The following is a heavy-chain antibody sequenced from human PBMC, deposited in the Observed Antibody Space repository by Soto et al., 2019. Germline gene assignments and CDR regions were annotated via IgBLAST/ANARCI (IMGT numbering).Heavy chain of an antibody. CDR1: GYTFTSYA. V-gene: IGHV1-3*01. D-gene: IGHD3-3*01. J-gene: IGHJ6*02. Sequence: ASVKVSCKASGYTFTSYAMHWVRQAPGQRLEWMGWINAGNGNTKYSQKFQGRVTITRDTSASTAYMELSSLRSEDTAVYYCARVRVADFWSGYTLYYYGMDVWGQGTTVTVSS. CDR2: INAGNGNT. CDR3: ARVRVADFWSGYTLYYYGMDV.